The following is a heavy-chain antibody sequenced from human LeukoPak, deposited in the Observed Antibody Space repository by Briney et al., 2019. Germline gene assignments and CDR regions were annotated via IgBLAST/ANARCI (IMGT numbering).Heavy chain of an antibody. CDR3: ARAGAYNWNDHDY. CDR1: GYTFTGYY. J-gene: IGHJ4*02. CDR2: INPNSGGT. Sequence: ASVKVSCKASGYTFTGYYMHWVRQAPGQGLEWMGWINPNSGGTNYAQKFQGRVTMTRDTSISTAYMELSRLRSDDTAVYYCARAGAYNWNDHDYWGQGTLVTVSS. V-gene: IGHV1-2*02. D-gene: IGHD1-1*01.